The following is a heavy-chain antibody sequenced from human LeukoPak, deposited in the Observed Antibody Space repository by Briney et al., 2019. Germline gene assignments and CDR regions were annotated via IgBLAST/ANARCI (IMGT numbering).Heavy chain of an antibody. J-gene: IGHJ4*02. CDR1: GYSISSGYY. V-gene: IGHV4-38-2*02. Sequence: SETLSLTCTVSGYSISSGYYWGWIRQPPGKGLEWIGSIYHSGSTYYNPSLKSRVTISVDTSKNQFSLKLSSVTAADTAVYYCAREPRSYDILTGLDYWGQGTLVTVSS. CDR3: AREPRSYDILTGLDY. D-gene: IGHD3-9*01. CDR2: IYHSGST.